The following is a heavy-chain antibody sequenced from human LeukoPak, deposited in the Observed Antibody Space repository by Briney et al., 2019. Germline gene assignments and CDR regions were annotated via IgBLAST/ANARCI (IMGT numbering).Heavy chain of an antibody. J-gene: IGHJ3*02. CDR3: ARDGYGGNSGAFDI. CDR2: IYSGGNR. D-gene: IGHD4-23*01. V-gene: IGHV3-53*01. CDR1: GFTVSSNY. Sequence: SGGSLRLSCAASGFTVSSNYMSWVRQGPGKGLEWVSVIYSGGNRYYADSVKGRFTISRDNSKNTLYLQMDSLRAEDTAVYYCARDGYGGNSGAFDIWGQGTMVTVSS.